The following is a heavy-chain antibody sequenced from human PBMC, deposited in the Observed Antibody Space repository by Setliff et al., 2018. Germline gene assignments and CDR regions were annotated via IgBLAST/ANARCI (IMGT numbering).Heavy chain of an antibody. CDR1: GFTFSGYS. CDR3: ARTLGFYYDSSGYPVVHDALDL. V-gene: IGHV3-48*01. Sequence: LRLSCEASGFTFSGYSMNWVRQAPGKGLEWVSYISSSNTIYYADSVKGRFTISRDNAGDSLFLQMNSLRAEDTAVYYCARTLGFYYDSSGYPVVHDALDLWGQGTMVTVSS. CDR2: ISSSNTI. D-gene: IGHD3-22*01. J-gene: IGHJ3*01.